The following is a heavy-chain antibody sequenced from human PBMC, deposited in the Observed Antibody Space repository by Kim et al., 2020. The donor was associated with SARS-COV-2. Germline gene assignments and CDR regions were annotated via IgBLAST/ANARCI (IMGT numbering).Heavy chain of an antibody. J-gene: IGHJ6*02. CDR1: GYTFTSYD. CDR2: MNPNSGNT. Sequence: ASVKVSCKASGYTFTSYDINWVRQATGQGLEWMGWMNPNSGNTGYAQKFQGRVTMTRNTSISTAYMELSSLRSEDTAVYYCARAPAAYYYYCYGMDVWGQGTTVTVSS. V-gene: IGHV1-8*01. CDR3: ARAPAAYYYYCYGMDV.